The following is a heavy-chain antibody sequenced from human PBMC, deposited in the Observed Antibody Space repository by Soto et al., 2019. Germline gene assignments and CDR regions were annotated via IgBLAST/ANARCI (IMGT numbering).Heavy chain of an antibody. V-gene: IGHV3-7*01. J-gene: IGHJ6*02. Sequence: GALRLSCAAPVFTFSTYWMSWVRQAPGKGLEWVGNIKQDGSGENYVDSVKGRFTISRDNANHSLYLQMNSLRAEDTAVYYCARDRGPPRYLYYGMDVWGQGTTVTVSS. CDR3: ARDRGPPRYLYYGMDV. CDR1: VFTFSTYW. CDR2: IKQDGSGE. D-gene: IGHD3-10*01.